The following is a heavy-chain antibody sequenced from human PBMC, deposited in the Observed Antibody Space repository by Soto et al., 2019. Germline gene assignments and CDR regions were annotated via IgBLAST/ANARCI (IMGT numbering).Heavy chain of an antibody. CDR2: LFGSDEK. V-gene: IGHV2-26*01. J-gene: IGHJ4*02. D-gene: IGHD5-12*01. Sequence: QVTLKESGPVLVKPTETLTLTCTVSGFSLDNVRMGVTWIRQPPGKALEWLAHLFGSDEKAYNTSLKRRLTSSKDTSKSQVVLTMTDMDPVDTATYYCARRNGGYDPLLDYWGQGTLVTVSS. CDR3: ARRNGGYDPLLDY. CDR1: GFSLDNVRMG.